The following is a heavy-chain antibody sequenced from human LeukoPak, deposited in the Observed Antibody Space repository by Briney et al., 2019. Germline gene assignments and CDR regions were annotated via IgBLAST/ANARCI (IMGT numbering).Heavy chain of an antibody. CDR1: GFTFDDYA. D-gene: IGHD6-13*01. CDR2: ISWNSGSI. CDR3: ARDGDYSSSWYWAPGYFDY. J-gene: IGHJ4*02. Sequence: PGRSLRLSCAASGFTFDDYAMHWVRQAPGKGLEWVSGISWNSGSIGCADSVKGRFTISRDNSKNTLYLQMNSLRAEDTAVYYCARDGDYSSSWYWAPGYFDYWGQGTLVTVSS. V-gene: IGHV3-9*01.